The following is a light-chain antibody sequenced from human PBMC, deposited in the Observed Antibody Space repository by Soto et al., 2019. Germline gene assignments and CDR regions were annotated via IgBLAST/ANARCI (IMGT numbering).Light chain of an antibody. CDR2: DVS. CDR3: SSYTSTSTYV. CDR1: SGDVGGYNY. J-gene: IGLJ1*01. Sequence: QAVLTQPASVSGSPGQSITITCTGTSGDVGGYNYVSWYQQHPGKAPKLMIYDVSNRPSGVSNRFSGSKSGNTASLTISGLQAEDEADYYCSSYTSTSTYVFAIGTKVTVL. V-gene: IGLV2-14*01.